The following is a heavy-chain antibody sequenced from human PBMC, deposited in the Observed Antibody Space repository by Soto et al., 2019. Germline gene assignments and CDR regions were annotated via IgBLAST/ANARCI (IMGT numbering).Heavy chain of an antibody. Sequence: QVQLQESGPGLVKPSETLSLTCTVSGGSISSYSWSWIRQPPGQGLEWTGYIYDSGSTQYNPSLKSRVTISVDTSKNQFSLKLSSVTAADTAVYYCARLTPVTADFDYWGQGTLVTVSS. J-gene: IGHJ4*02. CDR3: ARLTPVTADFDY. D-gene: IGHD4-17*01. CDR2: IYDSGST. V-gene: IGHV4-59*08. CDR1: GGSISSYS.